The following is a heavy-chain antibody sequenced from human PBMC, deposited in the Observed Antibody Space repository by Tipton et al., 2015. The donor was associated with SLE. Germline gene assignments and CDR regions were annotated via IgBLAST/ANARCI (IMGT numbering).Heavy chain of an antibody. CDR3: VYGDWLGLDY. J-gene: IGHJ4*02. V-gene: IGHV4-61*10. CDR1: GGSISSGSYY. Sequence: LRLSCTVSGGSISSGSYYWSWIRQPAGKGLEWIGEINHSGSTNYNPSLKSRVTISVDTSKNQFSLKLSSVTAADTAVYYCVYGDWLGLDYWGQGTLVTVSS. D-gene: IGHD4-17*01. CDR2: INHSGST.